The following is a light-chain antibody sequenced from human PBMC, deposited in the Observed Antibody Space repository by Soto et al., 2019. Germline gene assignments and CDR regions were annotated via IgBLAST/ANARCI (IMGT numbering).Light chain of an antibody. CDR3: QVWDSISDHVV. Sequence: SYELTQPPSVSVAPAKTATITGGGNNIGDKSLHWYQQKPGQAPVLVIYYDRVRPSGIPERFSGSNSGNTATLTISRVDAGDEADYYCQVWDSISDHVVFGGGTKLTVL. CDR2: YDR. CDR1: NIGDKS. J-gene: IGLJ2*01. V-gene: IGLV3-21*04.